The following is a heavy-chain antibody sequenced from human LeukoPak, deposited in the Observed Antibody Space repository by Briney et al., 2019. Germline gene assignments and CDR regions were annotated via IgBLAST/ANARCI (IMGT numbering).Heavy chain of an antibody. CDR3: AKDTDYVSSGGFDY. CDR1: GFTFDDYA. J-gene: IGHJ4*02. CDR2: ISWNSGSI. D-gene: IGHD3-22*01. V-gene: IGHV3-9*03. Sequence: GGSLRLSCAASGFTFDDYAMHWVRHAPGKGLEWVSGISWNSGSIGYADSVKGRFTISRDNAKNSMYLQMNSLRAEDMALYYCAKDTDYVSSGGFDYWGQGTLVTVSS.